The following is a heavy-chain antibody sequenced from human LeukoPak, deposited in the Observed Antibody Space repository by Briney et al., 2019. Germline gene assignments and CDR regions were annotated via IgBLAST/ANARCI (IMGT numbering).Heavy chain of an antibody. J-gene: IGHJ4*02. CDR1: GFTFSSYA. D-gene: IGHD6-13*01. CDR3: AKIEIAAAVNPPGY. Sequence: GGSLGLSCAASGFTFSSYAMSWVRQAPGKGLEWVSAISGSGGSTYYADSVKGRFTISRDNSKNTLYLQMNSLRAEDTAVYYCAKIEIAAAVNPPGYWGQGTLVTVSS. CDR2: ISGSGGST. V-gene: IGHV3-23*01.